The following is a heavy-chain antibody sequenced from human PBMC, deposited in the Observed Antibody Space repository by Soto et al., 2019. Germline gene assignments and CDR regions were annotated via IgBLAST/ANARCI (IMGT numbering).Heavy chain of an antibody. CDR2: IYYSGST. CDR3: ARIVDTAMVLDY. V-gene: IGHV4-31*03. Sequence: SGTLSLTFTVSGGSISSGGYYWSWIRQHPGKGLEWIGYIYYSGSTNYNPSLKSRVTISVDTSKNQFSLKLSSVTAADTAVYYCARIVDTAMVLDYWGQGTLVTVSS. D-gene: IGHD5-18*01. J-gene: IGHJ4*02. CDR1: GGSISSGGYY.